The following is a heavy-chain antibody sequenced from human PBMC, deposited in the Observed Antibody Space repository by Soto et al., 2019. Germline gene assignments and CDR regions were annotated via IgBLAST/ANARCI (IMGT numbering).Heavy chain of an antibody. Sequence: EVQLVESGGGLVQPGGSLRLSCAASGFTFSNYDMHWVRQATGKGLEWVSAIDIAGDTYYPDSVKGRFTISREKAKNSLYLKMNSLRADDTAVYYCARAARWLQSRYFDLWGRGTLVTVSS. D-gene: IGHD5-12*01. CDR2: IDIAGDT. V-gene: IGHV3-13*01. CDR3: ARAARWLQSRYFDL. CDR1: GFTFSNYD. J-gene: IGHJ2*01.